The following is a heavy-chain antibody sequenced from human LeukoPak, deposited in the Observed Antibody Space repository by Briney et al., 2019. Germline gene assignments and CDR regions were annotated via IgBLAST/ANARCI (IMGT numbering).Heavy chain of an antibody. Sequence: PGGSLRLPCAASGFTFSTYWMHWVRQAPGKGLVWVSRLNYDGSGTTYADSVKGRFTISKDNAKNTLYLQMNSLRAEDTALYYCARVQHSSSWYIDYWGQGTLVADSS. D-gene: IGHD6-13*01. CDR1: GFTFSTYW. CDR3: ARVQHSSSWYIDY. J-gene: IGHJ4*02. V-gene: IGHV3-74*01. CDR2: LNYDGSGT.